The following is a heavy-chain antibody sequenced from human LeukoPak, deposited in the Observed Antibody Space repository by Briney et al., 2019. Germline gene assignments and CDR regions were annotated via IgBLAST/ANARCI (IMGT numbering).Heavy chain of an antibody. V-gene: IGHV3-21*01. CDR2: ISSSSSYI. Sequence: GGSLRLSCAASGFTFSSYSMNWVRQAPGKGLEWVSSISSSSSYIYYADSVKGRFTISRDNAKNSLYLQMNSLRAEDTAVCYCARVFLSVRGVPDYYFDYWGQGTLVTVSS. J-gene: IGHJ4*02. CDR1: GFTFSSYS. CDR3: ARVFLSVRGVPDYYFDY. D-gene: IGHD3-10*01.